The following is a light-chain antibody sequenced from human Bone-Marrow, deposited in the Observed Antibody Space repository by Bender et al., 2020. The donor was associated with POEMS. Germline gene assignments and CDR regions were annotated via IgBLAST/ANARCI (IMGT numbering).Light chain of an antibody. CDR3: AAWEDSLNGWV. CDR2: DVS. J-gene: IGLJ3*02. CDR1: SSDVGRYNY. Sequence: QSALTQPRSVSGSPGQSVTISCTGTSSDVGRYNYVSWYQQYPGKAPKLMIYDVSNRPSGISNRFSGSKSGTSASLAISGLQSEDEADYYCAAWEDSLNGWVFGGGTKLTVL. V-gene: IGLV2-11*01.